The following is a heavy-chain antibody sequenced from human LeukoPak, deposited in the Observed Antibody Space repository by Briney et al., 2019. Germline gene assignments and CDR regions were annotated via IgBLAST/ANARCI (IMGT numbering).Heavy chain of an antibody. D-gene: IGHD3-9*01. J-gene: IGHJ4*02. CDR2: IYYSGST. CDR1: GGSISSSSYY. V-gene: IGHV4-39*07. Sequence: SETLSLTCTVSGGSISSSSYYWGWIRQPPGRGLEWIGSIYYSGSTYYNPSLKSRVTISVDTSKNQFSLKLSSVTAADTAVYYCARVRYFDWLSPFDYWGQGTLVTVSS. CDR3: ARVRYFDWLSPFDY.